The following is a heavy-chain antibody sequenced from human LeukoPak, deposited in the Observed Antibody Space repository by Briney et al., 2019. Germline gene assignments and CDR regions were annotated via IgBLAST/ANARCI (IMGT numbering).Heavy chain of an antibody. CDR2: IKGEGSEK. J-gene: IGHJ4*02. CDR3: ARARLSFTRGIGANYFDY. D-gene: IGHD2-15*01. V-gene: IGHV3-7*01. Sequence: GGSLRLSCAASGFTFSSYWMSWVRQAPGKGLEWVANIKGEGSEKYYVDSVKGRFSISRDNAKNFLYLQVNSLRADDTAVYYCARARLSFTRGIGANYFDYWGQGTPVTVSS. CDR1: GFTFSSYW.